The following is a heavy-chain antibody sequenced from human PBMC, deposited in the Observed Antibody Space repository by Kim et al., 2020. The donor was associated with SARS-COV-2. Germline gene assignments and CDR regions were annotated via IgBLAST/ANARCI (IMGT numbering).Heavy chain of an antibody. CDR1: GFSFKDIW. CDR3: TKILDTAMASGT. CDR2: IKGQSDGGT. V-gene: IGHV3-15*01. J-gene: IGHJ5*02. Sequence: GGSLRLSCAGSGFSFKDIWMSWVRQAPGKGLEWVGRIKGQSDGGTDYAAPVKGRFIVSRDDSKNTLYLQMNSLKTEDTAVYYCTKILDTAMASGTWGQGTLVTVSS. D-gene: IGHD5-18*01.